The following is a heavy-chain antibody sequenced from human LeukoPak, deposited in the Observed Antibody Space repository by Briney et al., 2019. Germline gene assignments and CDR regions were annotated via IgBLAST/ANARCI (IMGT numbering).Heavy chain of an antibody. CDR2: VSPGGDRT. J-gene: IGHJ3*01. V-gene: IGHV3-23*01. CDR1: GFTFSSYA. CDR3: AKEKAVARSSGWHAFDV. D-gene: IGHD6-19*01. Sequence: GGSLRLSCAASGFTFSSYAMGWALQAPGKGLQWVSAVSPGGDRTYYADSVKGRFTVSRDNSRNTLYLQMNSLRADDTAVYFCAKEKAVARSSGWHAFDVWGQGSLVTVS.